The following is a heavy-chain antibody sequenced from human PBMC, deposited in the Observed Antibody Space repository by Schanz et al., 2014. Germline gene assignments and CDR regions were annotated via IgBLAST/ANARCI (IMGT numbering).Heavy chain of an antibody. D-gene: IGHD4-17*01. J-gene: IGHJ4*02. CDR2: INPSGGST. CDR3: ARTSAYGGSSGYFDY. V-gene: IGHV1-46*03. CDR1: GYTFTSDS. Sequence: QVQLVQSGAEVKKPGASVKVSCKASGYTFTSDSMHWVRQAPGQGLEWMGMINPSGGSTTYAQKFQGRVTVTRDTSTSTVYMELNSLRSEDTAVYYCARTSAYGGSSGYFDYWGQGTLVTVSS.